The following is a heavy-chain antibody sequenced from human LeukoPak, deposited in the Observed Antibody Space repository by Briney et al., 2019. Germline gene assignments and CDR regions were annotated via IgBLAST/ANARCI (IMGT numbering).Heavy chain of an antibody. CDR2: IYPGDSDT. J-gene: IGHJ4*02. D-gene: IGHD3-10*01. CDR3: ARLGAMVRGVISEFDY. V-gene: IGHV5-51*01. Sequence: GESLKIPCKGSGYSFTSYWIGWVRQMPGKGLEWMGIIYPGDSDTRYSPSFQGQVTISADKSISTAYLQWSSLKASDTAMYYCARLGAMVRGVISEFDYWGQGTLVTVSS. CDR1: GYSFTSYW.